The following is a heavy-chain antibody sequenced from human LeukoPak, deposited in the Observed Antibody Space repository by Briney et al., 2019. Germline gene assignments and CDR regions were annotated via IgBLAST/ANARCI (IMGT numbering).Heavy chain of an antibody. CDR1: PFIFSGHW. CDR2: ISYDGSNK. V-gene: IGHV3-30-3*01. Sequence: PGGSLRLSCEASPFIFSGHWLNWVRQTPGKGLEWVAVISYDGSNKYYADSVKGRFTISRDNSKNTLYLQMNSLRAEDTAVYYCARDLSSSYAFDIWGQGTMVTVSS. D-gene: IGHD6-6*01. J-gene: IGHJ3*02. CDR3: ARDLSSSYAFDI.